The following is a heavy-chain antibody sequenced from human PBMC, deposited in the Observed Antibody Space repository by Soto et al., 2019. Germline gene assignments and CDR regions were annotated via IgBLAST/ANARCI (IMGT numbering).Heavy chain of an antibody. J-gene: IGHJ4*02. CDR3: ARHLNSITIFGVVSIGFDY. D-gene: IGHD3-3*01. V-gene: IGHV4-39*01. CDR2: IYYSGST. Sequence: SETLSLTCTVSGGSISSSSYYWGWIRQPPGKGLEWIGSIYYSGSTYYNPSLKSRVTISVDTSKNQFSLKLSSVTAADTAVYYCARHLNSITIFGVVSIGFDYWGQGTLVTVSS. CDR1: GGSISSSSYY.